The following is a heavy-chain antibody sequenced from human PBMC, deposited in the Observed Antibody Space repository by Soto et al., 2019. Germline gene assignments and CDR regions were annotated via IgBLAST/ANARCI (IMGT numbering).Heavy chain of an antibody. CDR1: GDSISSGAW. J-gene: IGHJ5*02. CDR2: IYHSGNT. Sequence: SETLSLTCAVYGDSISSGAWWSWVRQSPGKGLQWIGEIYHSGNTRNNPSLKSRVTMSVDKSNNQFSLNLMSVTAADTATYYCARDSRTGCSSTDCYMSWGRGILVTVSS. D-gene: IGHD2-2*01. V-gene: IGHV4-4*02. CDR3: ARDSRTGCSSTDCYMS.